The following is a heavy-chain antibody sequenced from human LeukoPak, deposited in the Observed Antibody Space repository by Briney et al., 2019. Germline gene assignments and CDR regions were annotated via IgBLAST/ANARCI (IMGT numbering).Heavy chain of an antibody. V-gene: IGHV3-53*01. CDR2: IYTGGNT. D-gene: IGHD3-22*01. J-gene: IGHJ4*02. CDR1: GFTVDSNY. Sequence: PGGSLRLSCAASGFTVDSNYLSWVRQAPGKGLEWVLTIYTGGNTYYAASVKGRFTISRDFSKNTVFLHMNSLRAEDTAMYYCARGDDSGYYDYFDYWGQGALVTVSS. CDR3: ARGDDSGYYDYFDY.